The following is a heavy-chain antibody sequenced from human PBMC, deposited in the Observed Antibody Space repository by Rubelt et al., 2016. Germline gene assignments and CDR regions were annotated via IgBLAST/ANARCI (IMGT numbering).Heavy chain of an antibody. Sequence: QVQLVQSGAEVKKPGSSVKVSCTASGGTFSSYAISWVRQAPGQGLEGMGRFNPNSGGTNYEQKFQARVTMTRDTSIRAAYMELSRLRSDDTAVYYCARARAFYYMDVWGKGTTITVSS. CDR1: GGTFSSYA. J-gene: IGHJ6*03. CDR3: ARARAFYYMDV. CDR2: FNPNSGGT. V-gene: IGHV1-2*02.